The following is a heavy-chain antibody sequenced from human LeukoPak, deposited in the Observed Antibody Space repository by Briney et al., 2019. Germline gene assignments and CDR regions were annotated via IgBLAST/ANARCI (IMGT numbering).Heavy chain of an antibody. CDR1: GFTVSSNY. CDR2: ISGSGGST. CDR3: AKDRGYCSSTSCYFDY. Sequence: GGSLRLSCAASGFTVSSNYMSWVRQAPGKGLEWVSAISGSGGSTYYADSVKGRFTISRDNSKNTLYLQMNSLRAEDTAVYYCAKDRGYCSSTSCYFDYWGQGTLVTVSS. V-gene: IGHV3-23*01. J-gene: IGHJ4*02. D-gene: IGHD2-2*01.